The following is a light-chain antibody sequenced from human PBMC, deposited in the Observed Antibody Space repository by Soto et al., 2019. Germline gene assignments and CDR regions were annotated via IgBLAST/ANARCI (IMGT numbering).Light chain of an antibody. CDR3: SSYTSSTTQV. J-gene: IGLJ3*02. V-gene: IGLV2-14*01. CDR2: EVS. Sequence: QSALTQPASVSGSPGQSITISCTGTGSDIGGSDHVSWYQQHPGKAPKLVIYEVSNRPSGISYRFSGSKSGNTASLTISGLQAEDEADYYCSSYTSSTTQVFGGGTKLTVL. CDR1: GSDIGGSDH.